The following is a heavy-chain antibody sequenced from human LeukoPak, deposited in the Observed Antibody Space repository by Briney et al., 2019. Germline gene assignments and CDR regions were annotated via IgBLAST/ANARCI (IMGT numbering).Heavy chain of an antibody. J-gene: IGHJ4*02. CDR3: ARVSDTAMVLGFDY. CDR1: GGSISSYY. D-gene: IGHD5-18*01. CDR2: IYYSGST. V-gene: IGHV4-59*01. Sequence: SETLSLTCTVSGGSISSYYWSWIRQPPGKGLEWVGYIYYSGSTNYNPSLKSRGTISVDTSKNQFSLKLSSVTAADTAVYYCARVSDTAMVLGFDYWGQGTLVTVSS.